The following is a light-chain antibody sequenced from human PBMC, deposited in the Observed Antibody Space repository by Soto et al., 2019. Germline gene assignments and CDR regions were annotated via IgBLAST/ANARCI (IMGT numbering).Light chain of an antibody. CDR3: CSRV. CDR1: SSDVAAYNL. CDR2: EVT. V-gene: IGLV2-23*02. J-gene: IGLJ3*02. Sequence: QSALTKPASVSGSPGQSITISCTGTSSDVAAYNLVSWYQQRPGTAPHLIIYEVTRRPSGVSTRFSGSQSGNTASLTISGLQADDEADYYCCSRVFGGGTKLTVL.